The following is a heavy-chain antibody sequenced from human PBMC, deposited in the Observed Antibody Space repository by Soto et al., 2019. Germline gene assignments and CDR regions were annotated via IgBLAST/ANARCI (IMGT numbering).Heavy chain of an antibody. V-gene: IGHV4-30-4*01. Sequence: SETLSLTCTVSGGSISSGDYYWSWIRQPPGKGLEWIGYIYYSGSTYYNPSLKSRVTISVDTSKNQFSLKLSSVTAADTAVYYCARRIPLRTTPPVVSYYYYMDVWGKGTTVTVSS. CDR3: ARRIPLRTTPPVVSYYYYMDV. CDR1: GGSISSGDYY. CDR2: IYYSGST. D-gene: IGHD3-22*01. J-gene: IGHJ6*03.